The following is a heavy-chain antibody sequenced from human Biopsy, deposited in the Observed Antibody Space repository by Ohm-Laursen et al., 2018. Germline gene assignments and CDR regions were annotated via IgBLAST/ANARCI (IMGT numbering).Heavy chain of an antibody. CDR2: TTPVFGVV. J-gene: IGHJ4*02. CDR3: ATGPYYDTRFYYNVRPFDF. Sequence: SSVKVSCKASSYTFTDYNIHWMRQTPGQGLEWVGNTTPVFGVVNYARKLQGRVTITADESMAIGHLEVSSLRVDDTAVYYCATGPYYDTRFYYNVRPFDFWGQGTLVTVSS. CDR1: SYTFTDYN. V-gene: IGHV1-69*15. D-gene: IGHD3-10*01.